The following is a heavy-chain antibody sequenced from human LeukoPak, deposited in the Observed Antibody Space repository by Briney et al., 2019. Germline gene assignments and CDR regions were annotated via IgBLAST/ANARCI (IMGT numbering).Heavy chain of an antibody. J-gene: IGHJ6*04. D-gene: IGHD4-17*01. V-gene: IGHV3-43*01. CDR2: ISWDGGST. Sequence: GGSLRLSCAASGFTFDDYTMHWVRQPPGKGLEWVSLISWDGGSTYYADSVKGRFTISRDNSKNSLYLQMNSLRTEDTALYYCAKGSTVTTSGGYLDVWGKGTTVTVSS. CDR3: AKGSTVTTSGGYLDV. CDR1: GFTFDDYT.